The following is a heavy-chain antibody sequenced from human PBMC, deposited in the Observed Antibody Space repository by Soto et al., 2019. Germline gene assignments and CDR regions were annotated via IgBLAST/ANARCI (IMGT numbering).Heavy chain of an antibody. J-gene: IGHJ4*02. CDR3: EHTSTPFGYYYYSSGYRDY. CDR2: IYWDDDK. Sequence: SGPTLVNPTQTLTLTCTFSGFSLSTSGVGVGWIRQPPGKALEWLALIYWDDDKRYSPSLKSRLTITKDTSKNQVVLTMTNMDPVDTATYYCEHTSTPFGYYYYSSGYRDYWGQGTLVTVSS. CDR1: GFSLSTSGVG. D-gene: IGHD3-22*01. V-gene: IGHV2-5*02.